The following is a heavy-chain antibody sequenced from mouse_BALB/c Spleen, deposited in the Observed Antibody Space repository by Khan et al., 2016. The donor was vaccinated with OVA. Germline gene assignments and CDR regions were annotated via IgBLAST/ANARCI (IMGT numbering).Heavy chain of an antibody. J-gene: IGHJ4*01. CDR2: ISYSGST. D-gene: IGHD1-1*01. CDR3: ARYCSRYNYAIDY. Sequence: EVKLLESGPGLVKPSQSLSLTCTVTGYSITSDYAWNWIRQFPGNKLEWMGYISYSGSTSYNPSLKSRISITRDTSKNQFFLQLNSVTTEDTATYYCARYCSRYNYAIDYWGQGTAVTVSS. V-gene: IGHV3-2*02. CDR1: GYSITSDYA.